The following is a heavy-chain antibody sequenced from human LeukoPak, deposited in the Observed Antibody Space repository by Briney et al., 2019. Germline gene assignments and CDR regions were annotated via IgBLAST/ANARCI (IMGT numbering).Heavy chain of an antibody. CDR2: IYYSGST. V-gene: IGHV4-31*03. J-gene: IGHJ4*02. Sequence: SQTLSLTCTVSGGSISIGGYYWSWIRQHPGKGLEWIGYIYYSGSTYYNPSLKSRVTISVDTSKNQFSLKLSSVTAADTAVYYCARGPKTNSGNDFDYWGQGTLVTVSS. D-gene: IGHD5-12*01. CDR3: ARGPKTNSGNDFDY. CDR1: GGSISIGGYY.